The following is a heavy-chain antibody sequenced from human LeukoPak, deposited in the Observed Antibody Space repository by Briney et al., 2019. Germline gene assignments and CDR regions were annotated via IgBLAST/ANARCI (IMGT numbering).Heavy chain of an antibody. CDR2: ISSSGSTI. CDR3: ARDRSSYGDAYDL. Sequence: PGGSLRLSCAASGFTFSDYYMSWIRQAPGKGLEWVSYISSSGSTIYYADSVKGRFTISRDNAKNSLYLQMNSLRAEDTALYYCARDRSSYGDAYDLWGQGTMVTVSS. V-gene: IGHV3-11*04. D-gene: IGHD1-26*01. CDR1: GFTFSDYY. J-gene: IGHJ3*01.